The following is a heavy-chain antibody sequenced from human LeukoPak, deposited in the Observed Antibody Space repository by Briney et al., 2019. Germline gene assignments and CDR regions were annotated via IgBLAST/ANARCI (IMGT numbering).Heavy chain of an antibody. V-gene: IGHV4-59*01. D-gene: IGHD4/OR15-4a*01. CDR1: GGSISSYY. Sequence: SETLSLTCTVSGGSISSYYWSWIRQPPGKGLEWIGYIYYSGSTNYNPSLKSRVTISVDTSKNQFSLKLSSVTAAGTAVYYCARANGDDAFDIWGQGTMVTVSS. CDR3: ARANGDDAFDI. J-gene: IGHJ3*02. CDR2: IYYSGST.